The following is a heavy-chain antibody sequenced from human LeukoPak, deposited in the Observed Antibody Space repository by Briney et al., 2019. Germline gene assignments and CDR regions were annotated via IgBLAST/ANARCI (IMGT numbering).Heavy chain of an antibody. CDR2: INHSGST. J-gene: IGHJ6*02. Sequence: PSETLSLTCAVYGGSFSGYYWSWIRQPPGKGLEWIGEINHSGSTNYNPSLKSRVTISVDTSKNQFSLKLSSVTAADTAVYYCARGDRSYDSSGYYRYYYYGMDVWGQGTTVTVSS. V-gene: IGHV4-34*01. D-gene: IGHD3-22*01. CDR3: ARGDRSYDSSGYYRYYYYGMDV. CDR1: GGSFSGYY.